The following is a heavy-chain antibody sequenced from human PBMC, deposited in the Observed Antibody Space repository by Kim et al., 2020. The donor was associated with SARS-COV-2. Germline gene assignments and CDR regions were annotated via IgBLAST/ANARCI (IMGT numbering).Heavy chain of an antibody. CDR3: TSDLGDYCAGDCYSRV. Sequence: GGSLRLSCAASGFTFSNAWMNWVRQAPGKGLEWVARIKSKTNGGKTGYAAPVKGRFTISRDDSKNTLYLQMNSLKTEDTAVYYCTSDLGDYCAGDCYSRVWGQGTTVTVSS. J-gene: IGHJ6*02. CDR1: GFTFSNAW. D-gene: IGHD2-21*02. V-gene: IGHV3-15*01. CDR2: IKSKTNGGKT.